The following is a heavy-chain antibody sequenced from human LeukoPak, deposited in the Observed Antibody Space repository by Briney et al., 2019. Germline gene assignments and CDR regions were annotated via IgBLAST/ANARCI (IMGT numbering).Heavy chain of an antibody. CDR2: IYSGGST. CDR3: AREGRYSSSWTYYYYYYMDV. CDR1: GFTVSSNY. V-gene: IGHV3-66*02. J-gene: IGHJ6*03. Sequence: GGSLRLSCAASGFTVSSNYMSWVRQAPGKGLEWVSVIYSGGSTYYADSVKGRFTISRDNSKNTLYLQMNSLRAEGTAVYYCAREGRYSSSWTYYYYYYMDVWGKGTTVTVSS. D-gene: IGHD6-13*01.